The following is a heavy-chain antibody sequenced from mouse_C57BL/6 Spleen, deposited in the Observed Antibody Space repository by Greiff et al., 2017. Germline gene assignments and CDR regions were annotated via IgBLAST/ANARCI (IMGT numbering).Heavy chain of an antibody. CDR3: ARAAQATDYYAMDY. CDR1: GYAFSSSW. J-gene: IGHJ4*01. Sequence: VQVVESGPELVKPGASVKISCKASGYAFSSSWMNWVKQRPGKGLEWIGRIYPGDGDTNYNGKFKGKATLTADKSSSTAYMQLSSLTSEDSAVYFCARAAQATDYYAMDYWGQGTSVTVSS. V-gene: IGHV1-82*01. CDR2: IYPGDGDT. D-gene: IGHD3-2*02.